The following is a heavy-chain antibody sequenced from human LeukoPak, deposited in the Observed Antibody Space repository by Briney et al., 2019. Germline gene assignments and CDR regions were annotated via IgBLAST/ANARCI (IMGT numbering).Heavy chain of an antibody. V-gene: IGHV3-48*04. J-gene: IGHJ4*02. CDR1: GFTFSDYT. Sequence: GGSLRLSCAASGFTFSDYTLNGVRQAPGKGLEWVSYITDSGTTTKYADSVKGRFTISRDNAAHSLHLQMNSLRVEDTAVYYCARTNHDHGYSRDYWGQGTLVTVSS. D-gene: IGHD4-17*01. CDR3: ARTNHDHGYSRDY. CDR2: ITDSGTTT.